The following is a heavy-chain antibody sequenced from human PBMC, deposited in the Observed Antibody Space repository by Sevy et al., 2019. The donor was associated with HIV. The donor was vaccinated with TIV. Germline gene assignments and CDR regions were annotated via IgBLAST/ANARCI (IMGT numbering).Heavy chain of an antibody. D-gene: IGHD2-2*01. V-gene: IGHV3-21*01. J-gene: IGHJ6*02. Sequence: AGSLRLSCVGSGFNFNKHFMVWVRQAPGRGLQWVSSISSRSGYIFYSDSVRGRFTISRDNAKNSLFLEMNNLGVEDTAVYYCTREASAAGTSFGLDVWGQGTTVTVSS. CDR2: ISSRSGYI. CDR1: GFNFNKHF. CDR3: TREASAAGTSFGLDV.